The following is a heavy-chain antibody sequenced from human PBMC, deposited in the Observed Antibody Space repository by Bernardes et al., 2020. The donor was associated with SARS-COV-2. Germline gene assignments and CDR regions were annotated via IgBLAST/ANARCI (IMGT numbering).Heavy chain of an antibody. V-gene: IGHV3-7*01. Sequence: LRLSCAASGFTFSTFWMTWVRQAPGKGLEWVANINQDGSETFYVDSVKGRFTISRDNAKNSLFMEMNTLRAEDTAVYYCARIYSTSSFDFDYWGQGTLVTVSS. CDR3: ARIYSTSSFDFDY. CDR2: INQDGSET. J-gene: IGHJ4*02. D-gene: IGHD6-6*01. CDR1: GFTFSTFW.